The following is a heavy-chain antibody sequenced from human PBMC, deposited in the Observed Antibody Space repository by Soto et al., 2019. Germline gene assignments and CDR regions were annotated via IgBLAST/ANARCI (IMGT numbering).Heavy chain of an antibody. V-gene: IGHV3-66*01. J-gene: IGHJ5*02. D-gene: IGHD2-2*01. CDR3: AREPRYCSSTSCYYRFDP. CDR2: IYSGGST. CDR1: GFTVSSNY. Sequence: GGSLRLSCAASGFTVSSNYMSWVRQAPGKGLEWVSVIYSGGSTYYADSVKGRFTISRDNSKNTLYLQMNSLRAEDTAVYYCAREPRYCSSTSCYYRFDPWGQGTLVTVSS.